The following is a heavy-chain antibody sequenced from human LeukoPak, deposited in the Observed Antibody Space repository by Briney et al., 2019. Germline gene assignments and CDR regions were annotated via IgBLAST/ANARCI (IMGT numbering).Heavy chain of an antibody. CDR2: IYYSGGT. Sequence: PSETLSLTCTVSGGSISSYYWSWIRQPPGKGLEWIGYIYYSGGTNYNPSLKSRVTISVDTSKNQFSLKLSSVTAADTAVYYCARHDDFWSGYSFDYWGQGTLVTVSS. CDR3: ARHDDFWSGYSFDY. D-gene: IGHD3-3*01. CDR1: GGSISSYY. V-gene: IGHV4-59*08. J-gene: IGHJ4*02.